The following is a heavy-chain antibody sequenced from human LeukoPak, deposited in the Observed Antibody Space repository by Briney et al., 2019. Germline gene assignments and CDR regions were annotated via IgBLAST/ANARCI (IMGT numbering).Heavy chain of an antibody. V-gene: IGHV3-9*01. J-gene: IGHJ6*02. CDR2: ISWSSGSI. CDR1: GFTFDDYA. Sequence: GGSLRLSCAASGFTFDDYAMHWVRQAPGKGLEWVSGISWSSGSIGYADSVKGRFTISRDNAKNSLYLQMNSLRAEDTALYYCAKDISVGSIAAAGTNYYYGMDVWGQGTTVTVSS. D-gene: IGHD6-13*01. CDR3: AKDISVGSIAAAGTNYYYGMDV.